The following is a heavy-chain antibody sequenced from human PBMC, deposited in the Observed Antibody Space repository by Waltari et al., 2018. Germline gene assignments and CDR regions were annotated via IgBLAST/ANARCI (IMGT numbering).Heavy chain of an antibody. J-gene: IGHJ4*02. CDR1: GYTFIAYF. CDR3: APLPGGSGQTFDY. V-gene: IGHV1-69-2*01. Sequence: EVQLVQSGAEVQKPGTTGKISCKASGYTFIAYFMHWVQQAPGKGLEWVGRIDPEDGETVYAEKFQGRVTITADTSTDTSYLELSSLRSDDTAVYYCAPLPGGSGQTFDYWGQGTLLTVSS. D-gene: IGHD3-10*01. CDR2: IDPEDGET.